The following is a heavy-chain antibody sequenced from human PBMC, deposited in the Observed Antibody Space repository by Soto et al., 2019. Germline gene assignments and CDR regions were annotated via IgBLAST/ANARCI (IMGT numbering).Heavy chain of an antibody. CDR1: GGSISSYY. CDR3: AIEEIVQVFVDFVGFYP. CDR2: IYYSGST. Sequence: SETLSLTCTVSGGSISSYYWSWIRQPPGKGLEWIGYIYYSGSTNYNPSLKSRVTISVDTSKNQFSLKLSSVTAADTSLYYCAIEEIVQVFVDFVGFYPWGQGTLVTVSS. V-gene: IGHV4-59*01. D-gene: IGHD2-2*03. J-gene: IGHJ5*02.